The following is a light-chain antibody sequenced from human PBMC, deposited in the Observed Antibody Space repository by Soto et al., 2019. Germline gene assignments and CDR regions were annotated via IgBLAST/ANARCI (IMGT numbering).Light chain of an antibody. J-gene: IGKJ1*01. V-gene: IGKV1-39*01. CDR1: QSISSY. CDR2: AAT. Sequence: IQMTQSPSSLSASLGDRVTISCRASQSISSYLNWYQHKPGKAPNLLIYAATTLQSGVPSRFSGSGSGTDFTLTISSLQPEDFATYYCQQSYSNPRTFGQGTKVDI. CDR3: QQSYSNPRT.